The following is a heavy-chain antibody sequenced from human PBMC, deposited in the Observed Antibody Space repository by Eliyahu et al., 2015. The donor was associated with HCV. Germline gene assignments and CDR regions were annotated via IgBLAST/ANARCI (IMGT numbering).Heavy chain of an antibody. CDR3: ARGASAYCGGDCYYAFDI. V-gene: IGHV1-69*04. CDR1: GGTFSSYA. J-gene: IGHJ3*02. CDR2: IIPILGIA. Sequence: QVQLVQSGAEVKKPGSSVKVSCKASGGTFSSYAISWVRQAPGQGLEWMGRIIPILGIANYAQKFQGRVTITADKSTSTAYMELSSLRSEDTAVYYCARGASAYCGGDCYYAFDIWGQGTMVTVSS. D-gene: IGHD2-21*02.